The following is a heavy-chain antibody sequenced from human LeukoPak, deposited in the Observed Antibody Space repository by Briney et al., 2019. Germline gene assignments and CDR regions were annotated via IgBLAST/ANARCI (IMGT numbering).Heavy chain of an antibody. CDR3: ARDLPGYTGSPQRDFDY. V-gene: IGHV4-4*07. CDR2: IYTSGST. Sequence: PSETLSLTCTVSGGSISSYYWSWIRQPAGKGLEWIGRIYTSGSTNYNPSLKSRVTISIDKSKNQFSLNLSSVTAADTAVYYRARDLPGYTGSPQRDFDYWGQGTLVTVSS. CDR1: GGSISSYY. J-gene: IGHJ4*02. D-gene: IGHD1-26*01.